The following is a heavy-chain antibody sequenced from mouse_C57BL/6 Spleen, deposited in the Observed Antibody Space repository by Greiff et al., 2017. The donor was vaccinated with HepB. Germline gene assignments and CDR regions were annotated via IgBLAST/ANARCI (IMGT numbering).Heavy chain of an antibody. J-gene: IGHJ3*01. V-gene: IGHV1-15*01. CDR3: TSHTPWAY. CDR2: IDPETGGT. D-gene: IGHD5-1-1*01. Sequence: VNVVESGAELVRPGASVTLSCKASGYTFTDYEMHWVKQTPVHGLEWIGAIDPETGGTAYNQKFKGKAILTADKSSSTAYMELRSLTSEDSAVYYCTSHTPWAYWGQGTLVTVSA. CDR1: GYTFTDYE.